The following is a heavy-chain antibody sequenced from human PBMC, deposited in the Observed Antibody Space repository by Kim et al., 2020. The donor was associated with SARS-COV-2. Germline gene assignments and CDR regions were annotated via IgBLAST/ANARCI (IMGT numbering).Heavy chain of an antibody. Sequence: GGSLRLSCAASGFTVSSNYMSWVRQAPGKGLEWVSVIYSGGSTYYADSVKGRFTISRDNSKNTLYLQMNSLRAEDTAVYYCARERCSGGSCYSDYYYGMDVWGQGTTVTVSS. V-gene: IGHV3-53*01. CDR2: IYSGGST. D-gene: IGHD2-15*01. CDR1: GFTVSSNY. J-gene: IGHJ6*02. CDR3: ARERCSGGSCYSDYYYGMDV.